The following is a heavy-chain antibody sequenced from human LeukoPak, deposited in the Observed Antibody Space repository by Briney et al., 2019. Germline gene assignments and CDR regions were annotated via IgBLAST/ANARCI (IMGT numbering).Heavy chain of an antibody. V-gene: IGHV3-15*01. D-gene: IGHD2-2*01. CDR3: TTVLSIVVVPAARPYYYYYMDV. CDR2: IKSKTDGGTT. CDR1: GFTFSNAW. Sequence: GGSLRPSCAASGFTFSNAWMSWVRQAPGKGLEWVGRIKSKTDGGTTDYAAPVKGRFTISRDDSKNTLYLQMNSLKTEDTAVYYCTTVLSIVVVPAARPYYYYYMDVWGKGTTVTISS. J-gene: IGHJ6*03.